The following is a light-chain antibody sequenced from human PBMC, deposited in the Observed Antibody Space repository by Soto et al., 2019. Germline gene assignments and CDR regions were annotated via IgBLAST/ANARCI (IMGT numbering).Light chain of an antibody. CDR1: QSISSG. CDR2: DAS. V-gene: IGKV1-5*01. CDR3: QQYNSYSPWT. J-gene: IGKJ1*01. Sequence: DIHMTQSPSTLSASLGDRVTITFRASQSISSGLAWYQQKPGKAPKVLIYDASSLQSGVPSRFSGSGSGTEFTLTISSLQPEDFAIYYCQQYNSYSPWTFGQGTKVDIK.